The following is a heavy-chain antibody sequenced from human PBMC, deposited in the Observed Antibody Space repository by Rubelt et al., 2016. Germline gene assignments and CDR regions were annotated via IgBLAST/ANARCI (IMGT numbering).Heavy chain of an antibody. V-gene: IGHV1-8*01. CDR1: GYTSTGYD. CDR2: MNPNSGET. D-gene: IGHD2-21*02. J-gene: IGHJ4*02. CDR3: AKDVGVVTAMKD. Sequence: QVQLVQSGAEVKKPGASVKVSCKTSGYTSTGYDINWVRQATGQGLEWMGRMNPNSGETAFAQKFQDRVAMTRDISTRTAYMELSILTAEDTGLDDCAKDVGVVTAMKDWGQGTLVTVSS.